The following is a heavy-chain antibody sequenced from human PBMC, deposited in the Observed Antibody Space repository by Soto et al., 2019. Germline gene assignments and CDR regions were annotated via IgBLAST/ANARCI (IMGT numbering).Heavy chain of an antibody. Sequence: ASVKVSCKASGYTFTSYYMHWVRQAPGQGLEWMGIINPSGGSTSYAQKFQGRVTMTRDTSTSTVYMELSSLRSEDTAVYYCARATHRIAAVGTGWFDPWGQGTLVTVSS. V-gene: IGHV1-46*01. CDR2: INPSGGST. CDR3: ARATHRIAAVGTGWFDP. J-gene: IGHJ5*02. CDR1: GYTFTSYY. D-gene: IGHD6-13*01.